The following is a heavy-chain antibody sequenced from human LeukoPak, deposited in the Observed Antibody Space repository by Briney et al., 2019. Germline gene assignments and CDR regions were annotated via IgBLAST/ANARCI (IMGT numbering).Heavy chain of an antibody. CDR1: GGSFSGYY. Sequence: LETLSLTCAVYGGSFSGYYWSWIRQPPGKGLEWIGEINHSGSTNYNPSLKSRVTISVDTSKNQFSLKLSSVTAADTAVYYCARDRVYDFWSGYPNWFDPWGQGTLVTVSS. V-gene: IGHV4-34*01. J-gene: IGHJ5*02. CDR2: INHSGST. CDR3: ARDRVYDFWSGYPNWFDP. D-gene: IGHD3-3*01.